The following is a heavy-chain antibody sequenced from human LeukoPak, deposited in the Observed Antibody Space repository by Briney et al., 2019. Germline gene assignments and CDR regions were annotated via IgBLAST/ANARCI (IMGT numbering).Heavy chain of an antibody. D-gene: IGHD2-8*01. CDR2: ISAYNGNT. J-gene: IGHJ3*02. CDR1: GYTFTSYG. CDR3: ARAETLLYCTNGVCYTGPDAFDI. Sequence: ASVKVSCKASGYTFTSYGISWVRQAPGQGLEWMGWISAYNGNTNYAQKLQGRVTMTTDTSTSTAYMELRSLRSDDTAVYYCARAETLLYCTNGVCYTGPDAFDIWGQGTMVTVSS. V-gene: IGHV1-18*01.